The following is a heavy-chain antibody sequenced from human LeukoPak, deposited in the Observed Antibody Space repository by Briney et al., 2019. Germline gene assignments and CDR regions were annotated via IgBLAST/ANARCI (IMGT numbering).Heavy chain of an antibody. D-gene: IGHD2-2*01. CDR2: IYSSGST. CDR3: ARLPAYCSSTSCYYDY. J-gene: IGHJ4*02. CDR1: GGSISNYY. V-gene: IGHV4-4*07. Sequence: SETLSLTCTVSGGSISNYYWSWIRQPAGKGLEWIGRIYSSGSTDYNPSLKSRVTMSVDTSKNQFSLNLRSVTAADTAVYYCARLPAYCSSTSCYYDYWGQGTLVTVSS.